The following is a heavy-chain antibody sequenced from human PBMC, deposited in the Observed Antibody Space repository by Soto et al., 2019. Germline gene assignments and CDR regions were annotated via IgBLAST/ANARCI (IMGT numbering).Heavy chain of an antibody. V-gene: IGHV3-43*01. CDR1: GFTFDDYT. CDR3: AKDQTRDYYYYYMDV. J-gene: IGHJ6*03. CDR2: ISWDGGST. Sequence: GGSLRLSCAASGFTFDDYTMHWVRQAPGKGLEWVSLISWDGGSTYYADSVKGRFTISRDNSKNSLYLQMNSLRTEDTALYYCAKDQTRDYYYYYMDVWGKGTTVTVS.